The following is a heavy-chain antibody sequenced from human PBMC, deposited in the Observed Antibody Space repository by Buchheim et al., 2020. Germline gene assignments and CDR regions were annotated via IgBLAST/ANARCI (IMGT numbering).Heavy chain of an antibody. D-gene: IGHD6-13*01. CDR3: AKSDGIAAALDY. J-gene: IGHJ4*02. Sequence: QVQLVESGGGVVQPGRSLRLSCAASGFTFSSYGMHWVRQAPGKGLEWVAVISYDGSNKYYADSVKGRFTISRANSKNTLYLQVNSLRAEDTAVYYCAKSDGIAAALDYWGQGTL. CDR1: GFTFSSYG. V-gene: IGHV3-30*18. CDR2: ISYDGSNK.